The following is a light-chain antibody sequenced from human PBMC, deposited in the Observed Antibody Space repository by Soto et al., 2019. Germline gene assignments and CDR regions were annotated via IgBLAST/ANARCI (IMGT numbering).Light chain of an antibody. J-gene: IGKJ1*01. CDR1: QSVPSKY. CDR3: QQYGTSPRT. V-gene: IGKV3-20*01. CDR2: GAS. Sequence: EIVLTQSPGTLSLSPGERATLSCRASQSVPSKYLAWYQQNPGQAPRLLIYGASNRATGIPDKFSGSGSGTDFTLTNSRLEPEDFAVYYCQQYGTSPRTFGHVTKVDIK.